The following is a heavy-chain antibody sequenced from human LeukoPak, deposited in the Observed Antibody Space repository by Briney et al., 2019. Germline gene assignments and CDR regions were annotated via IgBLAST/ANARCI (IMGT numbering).Heavy chain of an antibody. Sequence: SETLSLTCTVSGGSISSYYWSWIRQPPGKRLEWIGYIYYSGSTPYNPHLQSRDTLPVHTSKTQFSLKLSSVTAADTAVYYCARDTSYSNILTGFHKPGYFDYWGQGTLITVSS. D-gene: IGHD3-9*01. CDR1: GGSISSYY. V-gene: IGHV4-59*01. CDR2: IYYSGST. J-gene: IGHJ4*02. CDR3: ARDTSYSNILTGFHKPGYFDY.